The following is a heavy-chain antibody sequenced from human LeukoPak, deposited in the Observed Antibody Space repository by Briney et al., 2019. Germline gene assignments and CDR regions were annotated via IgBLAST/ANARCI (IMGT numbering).Heavy chain of an antibody. CDR1: GFTFSHYE. V-gene: IGHV3-48*03. D-gene: IGHD2-2*01. CDR3: AREDCSCTSCYDPSVSDY. Sequence: GGSLRLSCEASGFTFSHYEMNWVRQAPGKGLEWVSYISSSGYTIYYADSVKGRFTISRDNAKNSLYLQMNSLRAEDTAVYYCAREDCSCTSCYDPSVSDYWGQGTLVTVSS. J-gene: IGHJ4*02. CDR2: ISSSGYTI.